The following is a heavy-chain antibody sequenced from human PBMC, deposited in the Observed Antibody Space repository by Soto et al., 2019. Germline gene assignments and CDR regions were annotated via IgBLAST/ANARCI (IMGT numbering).Heavy chain of an antibody. Sequence: GGSLRLSCAASGFNFDDYAMHCVRQAPGKGLEWVSGISWNSGSIGYADSVKGRLTISRDNAKNSLYLQMNSLRAEDTALYYCAVTMVRGVMAYYFDYWGQGTLVTVSS. CDR1: GFNFDDYA. J-gene: IGHJ4*02. D-gene: IGHD3-10*01. CDR2: ISWNSGSI. V-gene: IGHV3-9*01. CDR3: AVTMVRGVMAYYFDY.